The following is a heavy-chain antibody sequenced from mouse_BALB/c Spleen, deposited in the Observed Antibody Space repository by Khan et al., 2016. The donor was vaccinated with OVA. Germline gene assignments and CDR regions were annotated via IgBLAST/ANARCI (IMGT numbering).Heavy chain of an antibody. CDR3: VRDGAYHRNDGWFAY. J-gene: IGHJ3*01. CDR2: INPSNGYT. Sequence: QVQLKESGAELARPAASVKMSCKASGYTFTSYTIHWIKKRPGQGLEWIGYINPSNGYTNYNQQFKDKAILTTDKSSTTAYLQLSSLTSDDSAVYNCVRDGAYHRNDGWFAYWGQGTLVTVSA. D-gene: IGHD2-14*01. CDR1: GYTFTSYT. V-gene: IGHV1-4*01.